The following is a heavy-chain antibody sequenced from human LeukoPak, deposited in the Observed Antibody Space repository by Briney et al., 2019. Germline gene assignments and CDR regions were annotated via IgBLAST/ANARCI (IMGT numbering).Heavy chain of an antibody. V-gene: IGHV4-34*01. CDR3: ARGDVVPMDV. J-gene: IGHJ6*03. CDR1: GGSFSGYY. D-gene: IGHD3-10*02. Sequence: SETLSLTCAVYGGSFSGYYWSWIRQPPGKGLEWIGEINHSGSTNYNPSLKSRVTISVDTSKNQFSLKLSSVTAADTAVYYCARGDVVPMDVWGKGTTVTVSS. CDR2: INHSGST.